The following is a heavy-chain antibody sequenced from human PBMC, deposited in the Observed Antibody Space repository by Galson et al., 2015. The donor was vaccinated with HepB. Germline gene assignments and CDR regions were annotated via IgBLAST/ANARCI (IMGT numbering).Heavy chain of an antibody. V-gene: IGHV1-18*04. CDR2: ISANSGNT. CDR3: AREAMYRSDQ. CDR1: GYTFTSNG. J-gene: IGHJ4*02. D-gene: IGHD2-2*01. Sequence: SVKVSCKASGYTFTSNGLSWVRHAPGQGLEWVGWISANSGNTHYAQNLQGRVTLTTDTSTTTAYMELGSLRSDDTAVYYCAREAMYRSDQRGQGTRVAVSS.